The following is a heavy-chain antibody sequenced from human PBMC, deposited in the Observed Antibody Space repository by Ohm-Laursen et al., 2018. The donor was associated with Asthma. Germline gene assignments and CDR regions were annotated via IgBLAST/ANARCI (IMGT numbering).Heavy chain of an antibody. CDR1: GYTFSRYS. Sequence: SLRLSCSAFGYTFSRYSIHWVRQIPGKGLEWVASISTASSFIYYADSVRGRFTTSRDNARNSVYLQMNSLRAEDTALYYCARIGPEWELPGRKYSLHHWGEGTLVTVSS. CDR3: ARIGPEWELPGRKYSLHH. D-gene: IGHD1-26*01. V-gene: IGHV3-21*01. J-gene: IGHJ1*01. CDR2: ISTASSFI.